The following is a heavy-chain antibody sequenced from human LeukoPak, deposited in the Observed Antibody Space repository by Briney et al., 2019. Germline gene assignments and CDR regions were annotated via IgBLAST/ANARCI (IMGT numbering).Heavy chain of an antibody. CDR1: GGSISSYY. J-gene: IGHJ4*02. V-gene: IGHV4-4*07. Sequence: PSETLSLTCTVSGGSISSYYWSWIRQPAGKGLEWIGRIYTSGSTYYNPSLKSRVTISVDTSKNQFSLKLSSVTAADTAVYYCARGPHRLGYCSGGSCYSGLDYWGQGTLVTVSS. CDR3: ARGPHRLGYCSGGSCYSGLDY. D-gene: IGHD2-15*01. CDR2: IYTSGST.